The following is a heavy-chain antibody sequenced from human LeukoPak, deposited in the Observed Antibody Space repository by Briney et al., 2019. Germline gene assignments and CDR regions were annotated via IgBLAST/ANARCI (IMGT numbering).Heavy chain of an antibody. CDR3: ARAIQPTSAFDY. CDR1: GYILTSYN. V-gene: IGHV1-46*01. CDR2: INPSGGST. J-gene: IGHJ4*02. D-gene: IGHD1-1*01. Sequence: GASVKVSCKASGYILTSYNMHWVRQAPGQGLEWVGIINPSGGSTNYAQKFQGRVTMTRDTSTSTVPMDLSSLRSEDTAVYYCARAIQPTSAFDYWGQGTLVTVSS.